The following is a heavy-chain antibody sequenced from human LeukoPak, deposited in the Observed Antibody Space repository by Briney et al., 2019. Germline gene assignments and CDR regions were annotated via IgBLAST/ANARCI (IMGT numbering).Heavy chain of an antibody. J-gene: IGHJ4*02. CDR2: INHSGST. D-gene: IGHD5-18*01. Sequence: PSETLSLTCTVSGGSISSYYWSWIRQPPGKGLEWIGEINHSGSTNYNPSLKSRVTISVDTSKNQFSLKLSSVTAADTAVYYCARGNSYGPDYWGQGTLVTVSS. CDR1: GGSISSYY. CDR3: ARGNSYGPDY. V-gene: IGHV4-34*01.